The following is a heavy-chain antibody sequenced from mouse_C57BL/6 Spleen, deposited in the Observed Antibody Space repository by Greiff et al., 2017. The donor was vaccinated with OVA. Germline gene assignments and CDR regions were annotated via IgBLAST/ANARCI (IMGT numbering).Heavy chain of an antibody. V-gene: IGHV1-52*01. CDR2: IDPSDSET. CDR3: ARMNYGSSFDY. CDR1: GYTFTSYW. Sequence: QVQLQQPGAELVRPGSSVKLSCKASGYTFTSYWMHWVKQRPIQGLEWIGNIDPSDSETHYNQKFKDKATLTVAKSSSPASMQLSSLTSEDSAIYYCARMNYGSSFDYWGKGTTLTVSS. J-gene: IGHJ2*01. D-gene: IGHD1-1*01.